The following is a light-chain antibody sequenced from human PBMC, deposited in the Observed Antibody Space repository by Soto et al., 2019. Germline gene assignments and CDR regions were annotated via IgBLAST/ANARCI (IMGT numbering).Light chain of an antibody. CDR3: QNYKSAPFS. J-gene: IGKJ4*01. V-gene: IGKV1-27*01. CDR2: AAS. CDR1: QCISNY. Sequence: DSQMTQSPSSLSASVGDRVTITCRASQCISNYLAWYQQKPGKVPHLLIYAASTLQSGVPSRFTGSGSGTYFTLTISSLQPDDVATYYCQNYKSAPFSFGGGTKAQTK.